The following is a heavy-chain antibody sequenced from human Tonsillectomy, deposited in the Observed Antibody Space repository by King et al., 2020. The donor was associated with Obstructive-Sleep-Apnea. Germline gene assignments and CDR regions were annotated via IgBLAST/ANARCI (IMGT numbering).Heavy chain of an antibody. V-gene: IGHV4-31*03. CDR1: GGSISSGAYY. Sequence: QLQESGPGLVKPSQTLSLTCTVSGGSISSGAYYWTWIRQHPGKGLEWIGYIYYSGSTYYNPSLKSRVTISVDTSKHQFSLKLSSVTAADTAVYYCARGGDYDDSLPYGCRFDYWGQGTLVTVSS. J-gene: IGHJ4*02. CDR3: ARGGDYDDSLPYGCRFDY. D-gene: IGHD4-17*01. CDR2: IYYSGST.